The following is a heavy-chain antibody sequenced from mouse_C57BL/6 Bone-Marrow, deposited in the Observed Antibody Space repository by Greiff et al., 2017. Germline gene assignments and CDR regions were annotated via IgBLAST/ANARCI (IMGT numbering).Heavy chain of an antibody. D-gene: IGHD1-1*01. Sequence: VQLQQSGAELVRPGASVTLSCKPSGYTFTDYEMHWVKQTPVHGLEWIGAIDPETGGTAYNQKFKGKAILTADKSSSTAYMELRSLTSEDSAVDYCTRDKGTVVAPYYCDYWGQGTTLTVSS. CDR1: GYTFTDYE. CDR2: IDPETGGT. V-gene: IGHV1-15*01. CDR3: TRDKGTVVAPYYCDY. J-gene: IGHJ2*01.